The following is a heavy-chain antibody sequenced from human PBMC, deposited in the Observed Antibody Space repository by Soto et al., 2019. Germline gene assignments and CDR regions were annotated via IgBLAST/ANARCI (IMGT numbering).Heavy chain of an antibody. Sequence: HPGGSLRLSCAASGFTFSSYSMSWVRQAPGKGLEWVSAISGSGGSTYYADSVKGRFTISRDNSKNTLYLQMNSLRAEDAAVYYSATDPGPRFGELDYSDYGGQGTLVTVSS. CDR3: ATDPGPRFGELDYSDY. V-gene: IGHV3-23*01. D-gene: IGHD3-10*01. CDR1: GFTFSSYS. J-gene: IGHJ4*02. CDR2: ISGSGGST.